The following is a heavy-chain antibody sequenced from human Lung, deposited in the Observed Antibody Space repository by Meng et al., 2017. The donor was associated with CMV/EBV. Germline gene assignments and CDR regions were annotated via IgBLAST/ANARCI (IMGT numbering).Heavy chain of an antibody. CDR3: AKFLSLEPDDAFDI. CDR1: GFTFKNYD. D-gene: IGHD3-3*01. CDR2: IRSDGNEK. Sequence: LTCAASGFTFKNYDIHWVRQAPGKGLEWVALIRSDGNEKYYADSVKGRFTISRDNFKNTLYLQMKSLRGEDTAVYYCAKFLSLEPDDAFDIWGQGAVVTVSS. V-gene: IGHV3-30*02. J-gene: IGHJ3*02.